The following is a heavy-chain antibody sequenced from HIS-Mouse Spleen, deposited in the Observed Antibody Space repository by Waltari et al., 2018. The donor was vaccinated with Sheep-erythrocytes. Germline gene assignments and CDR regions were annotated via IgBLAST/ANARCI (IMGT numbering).Heavy chain of an antibody. Sequence: QLQLQESGPGLVKPSETLSLTCTVSGGSISSSSYYGGWIRQPPGKGLEWIGSIYYSGSTYYNPSLKSRVTISVDTSKNQFSLKLSSVTAADTAVYYCARDTNWGGDAFDIWGQGTMVTVSS. J-gene: IGHJ3*02. D-gene: IGHD7-27*01. V-gene: IGHV4-39*02. CDR3: ARDTNWGGDAFDI. CDR1: GGSISSSSYY. CDR2: IYYSGST.